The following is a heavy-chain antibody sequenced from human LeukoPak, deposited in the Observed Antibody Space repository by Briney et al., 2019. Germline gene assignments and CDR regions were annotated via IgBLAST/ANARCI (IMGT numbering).Heavy chain of an antibody. Sequence: GGSLRLSCAASGFSFSSSWMLWVRQTPGEGLVWLSRISPDGSSTSYADSVKGRFTVSRAIARNTLSLQMNSLRAEDSAVYYCARLQGITPQPMTEGFDIWGQGTMVTVSS. D-gene: IGHD3-16*01. CDR2: ISPDGSST. V-gene: IGHV3-74*01. J-gene: IGHJ3*02. CDR1: GFSFSSSW. CDR3: ARLQGITPQPMTEGFDI.